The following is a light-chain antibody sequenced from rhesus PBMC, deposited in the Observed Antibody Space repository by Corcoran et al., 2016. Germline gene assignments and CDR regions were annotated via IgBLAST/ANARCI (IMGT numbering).Light chain of an antibody. V-gene: IGKV1-69*01. Sequence: DIQMTQSPSSLSASVGDRVTITCRASQGISNWLAWYQQKPGKALKLLIYRASNLETGVPSRFRGSGSGTEFTPTISSLKPEDIATYYCQQHDNSPFTFGPGTKLDIK. J-gene: IGKJ3*01. CDR1: QGISNW. CDR2: RAS. CDR3: QQHDNSPFT.